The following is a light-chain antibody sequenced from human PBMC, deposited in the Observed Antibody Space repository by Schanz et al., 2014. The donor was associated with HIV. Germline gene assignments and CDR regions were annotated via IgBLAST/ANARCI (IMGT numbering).Light chain of an antibody. CDR1: QSVTSN. CDR2: GAS. V-gene: IGKV3-15*01. Sequence: EIVLTQSPGTLSVSPGERATLSCRASQSVTSNLAWYQQKPGQAPRLLIYGASTRATGIPARFSGSGSGTGFTLTISSLQPEDFATYYCQQSYSTMWTFGQGTKVEIK. CDR3: QQSYSTMWT. J-gene: IGKJ1*01.